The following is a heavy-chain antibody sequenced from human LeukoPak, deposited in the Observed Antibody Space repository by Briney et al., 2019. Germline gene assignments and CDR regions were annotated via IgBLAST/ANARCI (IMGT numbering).Heavy chain of an antibody. CDR2: ISGSGGST. J-gene: IGHJ4*02. CDR3: AKWSRSSISCCFLF. Sequence: PGGSLRLSCAASGFTFSSYAMSWVRQAPGKGLEWVSAISGSGGSTYYADSVKGRVTISRDNSKNTLYLQMNSLRPENTAVYYYAKWSRSSISCCFLFWAQGPLVTVSS. V-gene: IGHV3-23*01. CDR1: GFTFSSYA. D-gene: IGHD2-2*01.